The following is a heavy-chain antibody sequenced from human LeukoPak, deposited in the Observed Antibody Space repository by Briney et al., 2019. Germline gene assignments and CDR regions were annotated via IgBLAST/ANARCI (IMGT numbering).Heavy chain of an antibody. Sequence: SETLSLTCTVSGGSISSYYWSWIRQPPGRGLEWIGYIYYSGNTNYNPSLKSRVTISVDTSKNQFSLKLSSVTAADTAVYYCAADPGPRRFDYWGRGTLVTVSS. D-gene: IGHD1-14*01. CDR2: IYYSGNT. V-gene: IGHV4-59*01. CDR3: AADPGPRRFDY. CDR1: GGSISSYY. J-gene: IGHJ4*02.